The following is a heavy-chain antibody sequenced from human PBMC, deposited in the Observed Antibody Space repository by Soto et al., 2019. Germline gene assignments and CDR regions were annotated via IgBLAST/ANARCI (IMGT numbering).Heavy chain of an antibody. J-gene: IGHJ4*02. CDR3: ARDRGSSSSLDY. D-gene: IGHD6-6*01. V-gene: IGHV1-2*06. CDR1: GYTFTGYY. Sequence: ASVKVSCKASGYTFTGYYMHWVRQAPGQGLEWMGRINPNSGGTNYAQKFQGRVTMTRDTSISTAYMELSRLRSDDTAVYYCARDRGSSSSLDYWGQGTLVTVSS. CDR2: INPNSGGT.